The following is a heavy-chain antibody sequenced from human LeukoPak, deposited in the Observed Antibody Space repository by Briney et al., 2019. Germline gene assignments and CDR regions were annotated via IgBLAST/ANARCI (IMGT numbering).Heavy chain of an antibody. Sequence: PGGSLRLSCAASGFTFSNFAMSWVRQAPGKGLEWVSAIRAGGGSAYYADSVKGRFTISRDNSKNTLYLQMNSLRAEDTAVYYCAKIPYQLPYYFDYWGQGTLVTVFS. CDR2: IRAGGGSA. V-gene: IGHV3-23*01. CDR1: GFTFSNFA. D-gene: IGHD2-2*01. CDR3: AKIPYQLPYYFDY. J-gene: IGHJ4*02.